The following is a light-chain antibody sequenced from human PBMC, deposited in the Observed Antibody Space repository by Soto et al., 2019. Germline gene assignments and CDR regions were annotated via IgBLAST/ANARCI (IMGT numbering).Light chain of an antibody. CDR1: SGHSSYA. CDR2: LNNDGSH. J-gene: IGLJ2*01. CDR3: QTGGTGIL. V-gene: IGLV4-69*02. Sequence: QLVLTQSPSASASLGASVKLTCTLSSGHSSYAIAWHQQQPEKGPRYLMKLNNDGSHSKGDGIPDRFSGSSSGAERYLTISSLQSEDEADYYCQTGGTGILFGGGTKLTVL.